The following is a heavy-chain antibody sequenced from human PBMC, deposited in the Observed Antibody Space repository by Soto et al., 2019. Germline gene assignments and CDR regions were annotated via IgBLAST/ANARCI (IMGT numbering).Heavy chain of an antibody. V-gene: IGHV4-31*03. J-gene: IGHJ5*02. CDR3: ARDLGGGTEAAKNWFDP. D-gene: IGHD1-26*01. CDR2: IYYSGST. CDR1: GGSISSGGYY. Sequence: QVQLQESGPGLVKPSQTLSLTCTVSGGSISSGGYYWSWIRQHPGKGLEWIGYIYYSGSTYYNTSLKSRVTISVDTSKNQFSLKLSSVTAADTAVYYCARDLGGGTEAAKNWFDPWGQGTLVTVSS.